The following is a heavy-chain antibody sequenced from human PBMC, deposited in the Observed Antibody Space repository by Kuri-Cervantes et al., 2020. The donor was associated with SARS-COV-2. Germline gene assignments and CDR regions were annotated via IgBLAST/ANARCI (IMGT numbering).Heavy chain of an antibody. Sequence: ETLKISCQGSGYSFSDYWIGWVRQVPGKGLEWMGISYPGDSDTRYRPSFQGRVTISADTSIGTAFLRWSSLRASDTAIYYCARAVSGVSNPYYFDYWGPGTLVTVSS. D-gene: IGHD3-10*01. CDR2: SYPGDSDT. J-gene: IGHJ4*02. V-gene: IGHV5-51*01. CDR1: GYSFSDYW. CDR3: ARAVSGVSNPYYFDY.